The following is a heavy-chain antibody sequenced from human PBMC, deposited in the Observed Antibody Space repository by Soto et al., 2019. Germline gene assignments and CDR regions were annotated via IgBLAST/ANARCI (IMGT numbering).Heavy chain of an antibody. V-gene: IGHV3-53*02. CDR2: IYSGSAT. CDR3: ARGKSGWLTFDY. CDR1: GFTVSDTY. Sequence: EVRLVETGGGLIQPGGSLRLSCAASGFTVSDTYMNWVRQAPGKGLEWVSVIYSGSATYYADPVKGRFTISRDNSKNTVFLQMRSLRVDDTAVYYCARGKSGWLTFDYWGQGILVTVSS. J-gene: IGHJ4*02. D-gene: IGHD6-19*01.